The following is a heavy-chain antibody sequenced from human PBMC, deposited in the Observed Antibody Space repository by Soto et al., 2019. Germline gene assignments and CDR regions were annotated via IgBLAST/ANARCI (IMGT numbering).Heavy chain of an antibody. J-gene: IGHJ4*02. D-gene: IGHD3-16*01. CDR1: GLTFSDAW. CDR3: THSANYWGNFHR. CDR2: IKSKGGGGTS. V-gene: IGHV3-15*07. Sequence: EVQLVESGGGLVKPGGSLRLSCVVSGLTFSDAWMNWVRQAPGKGLEWVGRIKSKGGGGTSDYGAPVKGRFTISRDDSRHTQYLQMNSLKTEDTGLYYCTHSANYWGNFHRWGQGTLVTVSP.